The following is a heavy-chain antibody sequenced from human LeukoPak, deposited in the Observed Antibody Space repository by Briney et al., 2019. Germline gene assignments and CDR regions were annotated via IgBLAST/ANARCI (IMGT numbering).Heavy chain of an antibody. CDR3: ARDGRIAAGDTRMLDC. Sequence: PGGSLRLSCAASGFTVSSNYVSWVRQAPGKGLVWVSRINSDGITTEYADSVRGRFTISRDNAKNTLHLEMNSLRADDTAGYFCARDGRIAAGDTRMLDCWGQGTLVTVAS. CDR2: INSDGITT. D-gene: IGHD6-25*01. J-gene: IGHJ4*02. CDR1: GFTVSSNY. V-gene: IGHV3-74*03.